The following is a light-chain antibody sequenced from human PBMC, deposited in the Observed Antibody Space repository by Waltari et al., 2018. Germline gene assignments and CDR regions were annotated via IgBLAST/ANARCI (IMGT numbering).Light chain of an antibody. CDR1: QSITTY. CDR2: GAS. J-gene: IGKJ3*01. Sequence: DIQMTQSPSSLSASVGDRVTITCRASQSITTYLNWYQQKPGKAPNLLIYGASSLQSGVPSRFSGSGSGTDFTLTISSLQPEDFATYYCQQTYSTPLFTFGPGTKVDI. V-gene: IGKV1-39*01. CDR3: QQTYSTPLFT.